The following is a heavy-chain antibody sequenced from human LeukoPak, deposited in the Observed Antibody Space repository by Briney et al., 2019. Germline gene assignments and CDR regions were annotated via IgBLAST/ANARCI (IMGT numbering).Heavy chain of an antibody. D-gene: IGHD3-10*01. CDR2: ITYDGYYK. CDR1: GLTFSSYG. Sequence: PGGSLRLSCEASGLTFSSYGMHWVRQAPGRGLEWVALITYDGYYKYYADSVKGRFTISSDNSKNTLYLHMNNLRPEDTAVYYCAKDRSAVVRASPMDSWGQGTLVIVSS. J-gene: IGHJ4*02. V-gene: IGHV3-30*18. CDR3: AKDRSAVVRASPMDS.